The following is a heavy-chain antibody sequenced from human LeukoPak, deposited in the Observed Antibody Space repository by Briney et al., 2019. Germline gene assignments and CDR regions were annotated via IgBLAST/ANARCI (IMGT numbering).Heavy chain of an antibody. CDR2: IKQDGSEK. V-gene: IGHV3-7*01. CDR3: ARDYSDSTLLWFGEPPSDYYYMDV. Sequence: GGSLRLSCAASGFTFSSYWMSWVRQAPGKGLEWVANIKQDGSEKYYVDSVKGRFTISRDNAKNSLYLQMNSLRAEDTAVYYCARDYSDSTLLWFGEPPSDYYYMDVWGKGTTVTVSS. D-gene: IGHD3-10*01. J-gene: IGHJ6*03. CDR1: GFTFSSYW.